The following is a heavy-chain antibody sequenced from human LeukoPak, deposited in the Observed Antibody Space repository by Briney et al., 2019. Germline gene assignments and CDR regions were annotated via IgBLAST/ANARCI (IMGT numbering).Heavy chain of an antibody. CDR1: GFTFSSYG. Sequence: QSGGSLRLSCAASGFTFSSYGMHWVRQAPGKGLEWVAVIWYDGSNKYYADSVKGRFTISSDNSKNTLYLQMNSLRAEDTAVYYCAKAVSYGYDAFDIWGQGTMVTVSS. D-gene: IGHD5-18*01. J-gene: IGHJ3*02. CDR2: IWYDGSNK. V-gene: IGHV3-33*06. CDR3: AKAVSYGYDAFDI.